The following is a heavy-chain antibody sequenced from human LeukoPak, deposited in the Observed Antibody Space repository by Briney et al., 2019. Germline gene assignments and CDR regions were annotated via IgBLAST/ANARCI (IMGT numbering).Heavy chain of an antibody. J-gene: IGHJ4*02. CDR2: IDYSGST. Sequence: SETLSLTCAVYGGSFSGYYWGWIRQPPAKGLEWIGTIDYSGSTYYSPSLKSRATISIDTSKNQFSLKLRSLTAADTAVYYCAREYTLYRSGWFLDFWGQGTVVTVSS. CDR1: GGSFSGYY. D-gene: IGHD6-19*01. V-gene: IGHV4-34*01. CDR3: AREYTLYRSGWFLDF.